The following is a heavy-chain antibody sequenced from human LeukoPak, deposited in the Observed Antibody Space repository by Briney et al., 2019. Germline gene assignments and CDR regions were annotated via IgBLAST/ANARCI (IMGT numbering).Heavy chain of an antibody. V-gene: IGHV3-23*01. D-gene: IGHD6-13*01. CDR2: ISANGDTI. J-gene: IGHJ4*02. CDR1: GFTFSSYA. Sequence: GGSLRLSCAASGFTFSSYAMGCVRQAPGKGREGGSRISANGDTIKYAHSVKGRFTIARDNAKNTVLLQRNRLRVDDTAVYYCAKEGRLAAGTGDYFDYWGQGTLVTVSS. CDR3: AKEGRLAAGTGDYFDY.